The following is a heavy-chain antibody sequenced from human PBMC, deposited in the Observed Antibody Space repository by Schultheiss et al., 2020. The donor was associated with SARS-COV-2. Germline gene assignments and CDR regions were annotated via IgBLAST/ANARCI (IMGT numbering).Heavy chain of an antibody. CDR1: GGSISSSSYY. D-gene: IGHD2-2*01. CDR3: ARRSPFWRLGFRCSSTSCPYWYFDL. CDR2: IYTSGNT. J-gene: IGHJ2*01. Sequence: SETLSLTCTVSGGSISSSSYYWGWIRQPPGKGLEWIGSIYTSGNTNYNPSLKSRVTISVDTSKNQFSLKLSSVTAADTAVYYCARRSPFWRLGFRCSSTSCPYWYFDLWGRGTLVTVSS. V-gene: IGHV4-39*07.